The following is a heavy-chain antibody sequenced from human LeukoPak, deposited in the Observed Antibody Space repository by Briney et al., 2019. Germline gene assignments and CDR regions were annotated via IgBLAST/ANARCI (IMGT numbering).Heavy chain of an antibody. J-gene: IGHJ4*02. V-gene: IGHV3-64*01. Sequence: GGSLRLSCAASGFTFSSYAMHWVRQSPGKGLEYVSAISSNGGSTYYANSVKGRFTISRDNSKNTLYLQMGSLRAEDMAVYYCARAWAAAGNWGQGTLVTVSS. D-gene: IGHD6-13*01. CDR2: ISSNGGST. CDR1: GFTFSSYA. CDR3: ARAWAAAGN.